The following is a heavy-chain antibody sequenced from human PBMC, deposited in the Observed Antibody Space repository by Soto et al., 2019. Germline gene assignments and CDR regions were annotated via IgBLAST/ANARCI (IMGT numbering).Heavy chain of an antibody. CDR1: GGSISSYY. Sequence: SETLSLTCTVSGGSISSYYRSWIRQPPGKGLEWIGYIYYSGSTNYNPSLKSRVTISVDTSKNQFSLKLSSVTAADTAVYYCARDRMFDYWGQGTLVTVSS. CDR3: ARDRMFDY. CDR2: IYYSGST. J-gene: IGHJ4*02. V-gene: IGHV4-59*01.